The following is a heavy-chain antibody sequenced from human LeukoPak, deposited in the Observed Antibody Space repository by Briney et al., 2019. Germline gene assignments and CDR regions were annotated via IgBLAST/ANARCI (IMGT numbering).Heavy chain of an antibody. D-gene: IGHD6-19*01. J-gene: IGHJ4*02. CDR1: GYSFTTYW. V-gene: IGHV5-10-1*01. CDR3: ARGGYSSGWYADY. Sequence: PGESLKISCEGFGYSFTTYWIIWVRQMPGKGLEWMGRIDPSDSYTDYSPSFQGHVTIPADKSISTAYLQWRSLKSSDTAMYYCARGGYSSGWYADYWGQGTLVTVSS. CDR2: IDPSDSYT.